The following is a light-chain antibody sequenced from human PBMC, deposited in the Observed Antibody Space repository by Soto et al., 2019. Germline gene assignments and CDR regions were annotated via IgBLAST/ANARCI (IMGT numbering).Light chain of an antibody. Sequence: TMSVATRDRXTXTCRASQSVTSKLAWYQQKPGHAPRLLIYGASTRPTGIPARFSGSGSGTEFTLSISSLQSEDFALYYCQQYNKWPITFAQYTRMEI. CDR1: QSVTSK. J-gene: IGKJ5*01. CDR3: QQYNKWPIT. V-gene: IGKV3-15*01. CDR2: GAS.